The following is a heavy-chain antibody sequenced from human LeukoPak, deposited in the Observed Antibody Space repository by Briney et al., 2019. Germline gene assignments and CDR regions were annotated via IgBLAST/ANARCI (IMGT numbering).Heavy chain of an antibody. CDR3: ARDYYSGYSYGYVFDY. D-gene: IGHD5-18*01. Sequence: ASVKVSCKASGYTFTGYYMHWVRQAPGQGLEWMGWINPNSGGTNYAQKFQGRVTMTRDTSISTAYMELSRLRSDDTAVYYCARDYYSGYSYGYVFDYWGQGTLVTVSS. J-gene: IGHJ4*02. CDR2: INPNSGGT. CDR1: GYTFTGYY. V-gene: IGHV1-2*02.